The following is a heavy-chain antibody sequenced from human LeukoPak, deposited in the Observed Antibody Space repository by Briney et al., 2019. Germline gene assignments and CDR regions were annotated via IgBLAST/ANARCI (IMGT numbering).Heavy chain of an antibody. CDR1: RFTFSSHA. D-gene: IGHD3-22*01. CDR2: ISGSGDNT. Sequence: GGSLRLSCAASRFTFSSHAMSWVRQAPGKGLEWVSGISGSGDNTYYADSVKGRFTISRDNSKNTLYVQVNSLGTEDTAAYYCAKGSYYDSSGSFYFDYWGQGTLVTVSS. J-gene: IGHJ4*02. CDR3: AKGSYYDSSGSFYFDY. V-gene: IGHV3-23*01.